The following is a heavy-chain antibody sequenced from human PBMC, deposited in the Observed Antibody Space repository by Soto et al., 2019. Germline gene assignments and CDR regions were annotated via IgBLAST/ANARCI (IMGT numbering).Heavy chain of an antibody. CDR1: GYTFTSYG. Sequence: ASVKVSCKASGYTFTSYGISWVRQAPGQGLEWMGWISAYNGNTNYAQKLQGRVTMTTDTSTSTAYMELRSLRSDDTAVYYCAREYEDALSQPNWFDPWGQGTLVTVSS. V-gene: IGHV1-18*01. D-gene: IGHD3-16*01. J-gene: IGHJ5*02. CDR3: AREYEDALSQPNWFDP. CDR2: ISAYNGNT.